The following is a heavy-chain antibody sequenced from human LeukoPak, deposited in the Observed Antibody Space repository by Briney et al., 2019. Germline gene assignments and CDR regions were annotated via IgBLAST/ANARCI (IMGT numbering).Heavy chain of an antibody. D-gene: IGHD3-9*01. CDR2: ISYDGSNK. Sequence: GGSLRLSCAASGFTFSSYSMNWVRQAPGKGLEWVAVISYDGSNKYYADSVKGRFTISRDNSKNTLYLQMNSLRAEDTAVYYCAKVARYFDPGSAFDIWGQGTMVTFSS. CDR3: AKVARYFDPGSAFDI. CDR1: GFTFSSYS. V-gene: IGHV3-30*18. J-gene: IGHJ3*02.